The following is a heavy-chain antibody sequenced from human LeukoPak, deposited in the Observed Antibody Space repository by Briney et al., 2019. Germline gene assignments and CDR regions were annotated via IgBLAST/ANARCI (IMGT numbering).Heavy chain of an antibody. Sequence: GGSLRLSCAASGFPFTNYWMNWVRQAPGKRPEWVGNINQGGSETNYVDSVKGRFSISRDNAKTSLYLQMNSLRAEDTAVYYCARDHVAAAGIDYWGQGTLVTVSS. D-gene: IGHD6-13*01. J-gene: IGHJ4*02. V-gene: IGHV3-7*01. CDR2: INQGGSET. CDR1: GFPFTNYW. CDR3: ARDHVAAAGIDY.